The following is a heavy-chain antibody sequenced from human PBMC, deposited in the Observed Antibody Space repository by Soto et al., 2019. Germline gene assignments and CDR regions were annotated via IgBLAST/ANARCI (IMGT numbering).Heavy chain of an antibody. CDR2: IYHTGNA. CDR1: GNSIGNNRFY. J-gene: IGHJ3*02. CDR3: ARGDCSGGSCDSVDI. V-gene: IGHV4-39*07. Sequence: PSDTLSLTCIVSGNSIGNNRFYWAWIRQPPGEGLEWIGSIYHTGNAYYNPSLKSRVTISVDTSKNQFSLKLSSVTAADTAVYYCARGDCSGGSCDSVDIWGQGTMVT. D-gene: IGHD2-15*01.